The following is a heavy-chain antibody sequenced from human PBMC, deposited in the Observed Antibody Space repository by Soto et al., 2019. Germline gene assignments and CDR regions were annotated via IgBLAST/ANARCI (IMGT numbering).Heavy chain of an antibody. CDR2: INHSGST. CDR3: ARGRSRGYSPRPVWFDP. CDR1: GGSFSGYY. Sequence: ASETLSLTCAVYGGSFSGYYWSWIRQPPGKGLEWIGEINHSGSTNYNPSLKSRVTISVDTSKNQFSLKLSSVTAADTAVYYCARGRSRGYSPRPVWFDPWGQGTLVTVS. V-gene: IGHV4-34*01. D-gene: IGHD5-18*01. J-gene: IGHJ5*02.